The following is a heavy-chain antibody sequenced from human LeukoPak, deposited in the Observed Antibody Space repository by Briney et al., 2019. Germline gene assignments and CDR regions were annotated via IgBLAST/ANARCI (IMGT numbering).Heavy chain of an antibody. CDR2: INHSGST. CDR1: GGSFSGYY. V-gene: IGHV4-34*01. D-gene: IGHD3-10*01. J-gene: IGHJ6*03. CDR3: ARARLSQTPHIITMVRGAVMDV. Sequence: SETLSLTCAVYGGSFSGYYWSWIRQPPGKGLEWMGEINHSGSTNYNPSLKSRVTISVDTSKNHFSLKLSSVTAADTAVYYCARARLSQTPHIITMVRGAVMDVWGKGTTVTVSS.